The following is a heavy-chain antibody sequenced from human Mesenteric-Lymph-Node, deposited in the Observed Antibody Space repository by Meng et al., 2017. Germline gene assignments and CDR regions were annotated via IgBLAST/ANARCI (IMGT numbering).Heavy chain of an antibody. V-gene: IGHV6-1*01. CDR3: ARDPGIPVVIAFDF. Sequence: QVQLQQSGPGLVKPPQTPSLTCAISGDSVSSNSAAWNWIRQSPSRGLEWLGRTYYRSKWYNDYAVSVTGRITINPDTSKNQFSLHLNSMTPEDTAVYYCARDPGIPVVIAFDFWGQGTLVTVSS. CDR1: GDSVSSNSAA. J-gene: IGHJ4*02. CDR2: TYYRSKWYN. D-gene: IGHD3-22*01.